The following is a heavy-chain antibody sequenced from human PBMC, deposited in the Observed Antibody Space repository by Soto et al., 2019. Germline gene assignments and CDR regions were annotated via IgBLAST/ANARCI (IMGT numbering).Heavy chain of an antibody. Sequence: PVGSLRLSCAASGFTFSDYYMSWIRQAPGKGLVWVSYISSSGTPIYYEDSMKGRFTISRDNAKNELYLQMSRLSAEDTAFYYCARSQGPFWYFDYWGQGILVTV. CDR3: ARSQGPFWYFDY. CDR2: ISSSGTPI. J-gene: IGHJ4*02. CDR1: GFTFSDYY. V-gene: IGHV3-11*01.